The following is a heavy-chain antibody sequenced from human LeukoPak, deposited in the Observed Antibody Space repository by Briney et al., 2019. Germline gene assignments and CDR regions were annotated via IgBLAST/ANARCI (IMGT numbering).Heavy chain of an antibody. D-gene: IGHD4-11*01. Sequence: SETLSLTCAVYGGSFSGYYWTWIRQPPGKGLEWIGEINHSGSTNYNPSLKSRVTISVDTSKNQFSLKLSSVTAADTAVYYCARDRSNYCGYYFDYWGQGTLVTVSS. J-gene: IGHJ4*02. CDR1: GGSFSGYY. CDR2: INHSGST. CDR3: ARDRSNYCGYYFDY. V-gene: IGHV4-34*01.